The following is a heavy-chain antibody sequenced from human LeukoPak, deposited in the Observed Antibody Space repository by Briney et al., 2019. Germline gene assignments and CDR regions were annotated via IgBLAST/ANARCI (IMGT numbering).Heavy chain of an antibody. CDR1: GSTFSSYS. CDR3: ARDPPVVPAAMWFDP. V-gene: IGHV3-21*01. Sequence: GGSLRLSCAASGSTFSSYSMNWVRQAPGKGLEWVSSISSSSSYIYYADSVKGRFTISRDNAKNSLYLQMNSLRAEDTAVYYCARDPPVVPAAMWFDPWGQGTLVTVSS. CDR2: ISSSSSYI. J-gene: IGHJ5*02. D-gene: IGHD2-2*01.